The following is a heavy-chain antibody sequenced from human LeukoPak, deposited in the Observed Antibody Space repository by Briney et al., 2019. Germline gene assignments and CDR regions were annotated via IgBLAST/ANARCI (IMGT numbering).Heavy chain of an antibody. CDR2: INHSGST. D-gene: IGHD5-18*01. Sequence: SETLSLTCAVYGGSFSGYYWSWIRQPPGKGLEWIGEINHSGSTNYNPSLKSRVTISVDTSKNQFSLTLSSVTAADTAVYYCARGGYGFGQTFDYWGQGTLVTVSS. CDR3: ARGGYGFGQTFDY. CDR1: GGSFSGYY. V-gene: IGHV4-34*01. J-gene: IGHJ4*02.